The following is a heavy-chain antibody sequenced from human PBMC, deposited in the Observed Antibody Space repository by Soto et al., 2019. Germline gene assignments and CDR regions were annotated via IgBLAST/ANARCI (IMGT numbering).Heavy chain of an antibody. J-gene: IGHJ6*01. D-gene: IGHD2-21*02. V-gene: IGHV3-9*01. CDR3: AKVTQGEVGGSDWYSCVYYDGMDV. CDR2: ISWNGCSI. Sequence: EVQLVESGGGLVQPGRSLRLSCTASGFTFDDYAMHWVRQAPGKGLEWVSGISWNGCSIGYAEAVKGRFTISRANAKNPLYLPMNSLRVEDTALYYCAKVTQGEVGGSDWYSCVYYDGMDVLGQGPTVTFPS. CDR1: GFTFDDYA.